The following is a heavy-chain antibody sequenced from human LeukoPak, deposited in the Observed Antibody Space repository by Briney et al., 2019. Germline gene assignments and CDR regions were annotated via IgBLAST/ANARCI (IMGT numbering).Heavy chain of an antibody. CDR1: GGSFSGYY. V-gene: IGHV4-34*01. CDR3: GREGVSSWSDENFDY. CDR2: INHSGST. Sequence: PSETLSLTCAVYGGSFSGYYWSWIRQPPGKGLEWIGEINHSGSTNYNPSLKSRGTISVDTSKNQFSLKLSSVIAADTAVYYCGREGVSSWSDENFDYWGQGTLVTVSS. J-gene: IGHJ4*02. D-gene: IGHD6-13*01.